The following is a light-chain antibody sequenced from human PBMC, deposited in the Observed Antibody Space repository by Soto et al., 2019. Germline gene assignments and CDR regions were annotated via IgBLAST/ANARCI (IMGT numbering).Light chain of an antibody. Sequence: QSVLTQPPSASGTPGQRVTISCSGTTPNIGSNTVNWYQQLPRTAPKLLIYSNNERPSGVPDRFSGSKSGTSASLATSGLQSEDEADYYCSTWDDSLNGVVFGGGTKVTVL. J-gene: IGLJ3*02. CDR3: STWDDSLNGVV. V-gene: IGLV1-44*01. CDR2: SNN. CDR1: TPNIGSNT.